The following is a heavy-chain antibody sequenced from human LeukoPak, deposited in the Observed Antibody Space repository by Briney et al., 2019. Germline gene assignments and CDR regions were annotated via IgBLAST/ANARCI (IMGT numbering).Heavy chain of an antibody. CDR3: ARAVTWIQLSPGRDAFDI. D-gene: IGHD5-18*01. CDR1: GYTFTGYY. J-gene: IGHJ3*02. CDR2: INPNSGGT. V-gene: IGHV1-2*04. Sequence: ASVKVSCKASGYTFTGYYMHWVRQAPGQGLEWMGWINPNSGGTNYAQKFQGWVTMTRDTSISTAYMELSRLRSDDTAVYYCARAVTWIQLSPGRDAFDIWGQGTMVTVSS.